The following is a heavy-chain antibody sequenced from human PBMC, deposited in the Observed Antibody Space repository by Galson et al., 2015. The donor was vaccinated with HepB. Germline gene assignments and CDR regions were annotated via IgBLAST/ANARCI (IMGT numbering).Heavy chain of an antibody. D-gene: IGHD6-6*01. J-gene: IGHJ4*02. V-gene: IGHV3-48*02. Sequence: SLRLSCAASAFTFSTYSMNWVRQAPGKGLEWVSYISSSSNTIYYADSVKGRFTISRDNAKNSLYLQMKSLKDEDTAVYYCARDRGAARPNGIDYWGQGTLVTVPS. CDR3: ARDRGAARPNGIDY. CDR2: ISSSSNTI. CDR1: AFTFSTYS.